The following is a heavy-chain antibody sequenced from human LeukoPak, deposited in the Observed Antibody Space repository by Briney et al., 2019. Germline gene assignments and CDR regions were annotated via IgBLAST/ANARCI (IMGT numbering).Heavy chain of an antibody. J-gene: IGHJ3*02. V-gene: IGHV4-39*07. CDR2: IYYSGST. CDR1: GGSISSSSYY. Sequence: SETLSLTCTVSGGSISSSSYYWGWIRQPPGKGLEWIGSIYYSGSTYYNPSLKSRVTISVDTSKNQFSLKLSSVTAADTAVYYCARALGAVAGREDAFDIWGQGTMVTVSS. D-gene: IGHD6-19*01. CDR3: ARALGAVAGREDAFDI.